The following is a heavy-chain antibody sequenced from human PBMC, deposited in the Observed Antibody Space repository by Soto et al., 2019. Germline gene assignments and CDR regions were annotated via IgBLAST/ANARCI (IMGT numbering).Heavy chain of an antibody. V-gene: IGHV2-5*02. CDR1: GFSLSTSDVG. CDR2: IYWDDDK. Sequence: SGPTLVNPTQTLTLTCTFSGFSLSTSDVGVGWIRQPPGKALEWLAIIYWDDDKRYSPSLKSRLTITKDTSKNQVVLTVTNMDPVDTATYYCAHSKYSRSSFDYWCQGTLVTVSS. J-gene: IGHJ4*02. D-gene: IGHD6-6*01. CDR3: AHSKYSRSSFDY.